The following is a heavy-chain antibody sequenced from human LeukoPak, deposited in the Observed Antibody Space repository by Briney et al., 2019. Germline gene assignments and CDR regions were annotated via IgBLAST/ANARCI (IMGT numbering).Heavy chain of an antibody. Sequence: GGSLRLSCATSGFTFNNYAMNLLRQAPGKGLEWVSAVTGPGDTTYYADSVKGRFFMSREDSKTTVYLQMNSLRAEDTAIYYCAKGAEIDLWGQGTLVTVSS. CDR3: AKGAEIDL. CDR1: GFTFNNYA. J-gene: IGHJ5*02. V-gene: IGHV3-23*01. CDR2: VTGPGDTT.